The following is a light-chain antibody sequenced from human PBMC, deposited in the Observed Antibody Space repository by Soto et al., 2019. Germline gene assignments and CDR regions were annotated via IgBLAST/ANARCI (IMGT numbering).Light chain of an antibody. CDR3: QQRYSTPRT. CDR1: QSITSS. CDR2: AAS. V-gene: IGKV1-39*01. J-gene: IGKJ1*01. Sequence: DIQMIQALSSLSASVGARFTITCRARQSITSSLNLYQQKPGKAPMLVIYAASSLQSGVPSRFSGSVSGTDFTLTISSLQPEDFATDYCQQRYSTPRTFGPGTKVDIE.